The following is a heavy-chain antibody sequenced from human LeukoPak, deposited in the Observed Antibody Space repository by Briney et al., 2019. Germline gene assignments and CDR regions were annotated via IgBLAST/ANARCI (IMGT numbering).Heavy chain of an antibody. CDR3: ARPGQPDLGGHLPH. D-gene: IGHD1-14*01. CDR2: VYPADSDI. J-gene: IGHJ1*01. CDR1: GYSFTSYY. V-gene: IGHV5-51*01. Sequence: GESLQISFKGYGYSFTSYYIAWVRQMPGQGLEWMGIVYPADSDIRYNPSFQGQVTISVDKSIKTAYLQWSSVKPPDSAMYYCARPGQPDLGGHLPHWGQGTLVTVSS.